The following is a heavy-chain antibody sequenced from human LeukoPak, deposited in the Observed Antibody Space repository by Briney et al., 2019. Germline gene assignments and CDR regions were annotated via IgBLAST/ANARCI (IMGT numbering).Heavy chain of an antibody. D-gene: IGHD4-17*01. CDR1: GFSFISYG. V-gene: IGHV3-30*18. J-gene: IGHJ4*02. CDR3: AKRPSDYGDYVTYFYY. Sequence: PGGSLRLSCAASGFSFISYGMHWVRQAPGKGLEWVGVISDDGRNKKYADSVKGRFTISRDNSKDTLYLQMNSLRDEDTAVYYCAKRPSDYGDYVTYFYYWGQGTLVTVSS. CDR2: ISDDGRNK.